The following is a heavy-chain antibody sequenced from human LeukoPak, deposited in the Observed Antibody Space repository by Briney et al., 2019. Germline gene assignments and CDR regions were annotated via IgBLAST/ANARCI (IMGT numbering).Heavy chain of an antibody. J-gene: IGHJ4*02. Sequence: GGSLRLSCAASGFTFSSYAMSWVRQAPGKGLEWVSSLSASGDSTYYADSVKGRFTISRDNSKNTVYLQMNNLRVGDTAIYYCAKVAAAGTKYSDYWGQGTLVTVSS. V-gene: IGHV3-23*01. CDR3: AKVAAAGTKYSDY. CDR2: LSASGDST. D-gene: IGHD6-13*01. CDR1: GFTFSSYA.